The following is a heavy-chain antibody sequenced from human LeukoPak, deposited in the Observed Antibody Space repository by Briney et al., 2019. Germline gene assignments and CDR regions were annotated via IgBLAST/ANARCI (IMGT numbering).Heavy chain of an antibody. J-gene: IGHJ3*02. CDR1: GGSISSYY. Sequence: PSETLSLTCTVSGGSISSYYWSWIRQPPGKGLEWIGYIYYSGSTNYNPSLKSRVTISVDTSKNQFSLKLSSVTAADTAVYYCARVSPLDYYDSSYAFDIWGQGTMVTVSS. D-gene: IGHD3-22*01. V-gene: IGHV4-59*01. CDR2: IYYSGST. CDR3: ARVSPLDYYDSSYAFDI.